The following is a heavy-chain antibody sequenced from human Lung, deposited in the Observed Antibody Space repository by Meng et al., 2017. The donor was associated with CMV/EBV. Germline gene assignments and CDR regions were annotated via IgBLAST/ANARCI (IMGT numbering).Heavy chain of an antibody. CDR2: NSGNNGNT. Sequence: SVKVSXKASGYTFNNCGVTWVRQAPGQGLEWMGWNSGNNGNTNYAQNLKDRVTMTTDTSMSTAYMELRSLRSDDAAVYYCARESRYDFWSGSPPYYFGMDVWGQGXTVTVSS. CDR1: GYTFNNCG. CDR3: ARESRYDFWSGSPPYYFGMDV. V-gene: IGHV1-18*01. D-gene: IGHD3-3*01. J-gene: IGHJ6*02.